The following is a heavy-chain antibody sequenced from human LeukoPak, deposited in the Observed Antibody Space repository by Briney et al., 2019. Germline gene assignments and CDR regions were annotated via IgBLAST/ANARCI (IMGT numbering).Heavy chain of an antibody. D-gene: IGHD4-17*01. V-gene: IGHV4-4*02. CDR2: VLRSGST. J-gene: IGHJ5*02. CDR3: AGYGDYAVDP. CDR1: GGSISSDNW. Sequence: SETLSLTCAVSGGSISSDNWWSWIRQPPGKGLEWIGEVLRSGSTNYNPSLKSRVTISVDRSKNQFSLKLSSVTAADTAVYYCAGYGDYAVDPWGQGTLVTVSS.